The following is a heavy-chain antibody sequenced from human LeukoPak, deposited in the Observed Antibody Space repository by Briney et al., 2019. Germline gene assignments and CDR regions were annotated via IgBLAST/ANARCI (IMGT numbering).Heavy chain of an antibody. D-gene: IGHD3-22*01. V-gene: IGHV3-48*03. Sequence: GGSLRLSWAASGVTFSSYELNWVRQAPGKGLQAVSYVSSSGYSIYYAYSVKGRVTISRDNGENSLYVQMNSLRAEDTAVSYCARDGGTRLKYSFGYGDSWGQGTLVTVSS. CDR2: VSSSGYSI. J-gene: IGHJ4*02. CDR3: ARDGGTRLKYSFGYGDS. CDR1: GVTFSSYE.